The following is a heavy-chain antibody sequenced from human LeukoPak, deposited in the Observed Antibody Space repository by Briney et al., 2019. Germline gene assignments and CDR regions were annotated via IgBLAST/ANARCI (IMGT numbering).Heavy chain of an antibody. Sequence: GGSLRLSCAASGFTFSSYSMNWVRQAPGKGLEWVSYISSSSSTIYYADSVKGRFTISRDNAKNSLYLQMNSLRAEDTAVYYCARDRWYGGGYYYYMGVWGKGTTVTVSS. CDR2: ISSSSSTI. D-gene: IGHD2-15*01. J-gene: IGHJ6*03. CDR1: GFTFSSYS. CDR3: ARDRWYGGGYYYYMGV. V-gene: IGHV3-48*01.